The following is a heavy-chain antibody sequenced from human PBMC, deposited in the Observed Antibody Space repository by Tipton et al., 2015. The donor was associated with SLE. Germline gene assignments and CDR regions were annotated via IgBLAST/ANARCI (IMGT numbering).Heavy chain of an antibody. J-gene: IGHJ3*02. CDR1: GGSISSHY. CDR3: AGDTYYYDSSGYDDAFDI. CDR2: IYYSGST. Sequence: TLSLTCTVSGGSISSHYWSWVRQPPGKGLEWIGYIYYSGSTNYNPSLKRRVTISVDTSKNQFSLKLSSVTAADTAVYYCAGDTYYYDSSGYDDAFDIWGQGTMVTVSS. D-gene: IGHD3-22*01. V-gene: IGHV4-59*11.